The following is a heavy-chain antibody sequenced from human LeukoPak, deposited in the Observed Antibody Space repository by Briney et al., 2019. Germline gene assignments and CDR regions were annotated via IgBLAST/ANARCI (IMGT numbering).Heavy chain of an antibody. CDR3: AREGPRGNSQFDY. CDR2: IWYDGSNK. J-gene: IGHJ4*02. V-gene: IGHV3-33*02. Sequence: GGSLRLSCVASGFTFSNYGMHWVRQAPGKGLEWVALIWYDGSNKYYTDSAKGRLTISRDNSKDTLFLQMNSLRAEDTAVYYCAREGPRGNSQFDYWGQGTLVTVSS. D-gene: IGHD4-23*01. CDR1: GFTFSNYG.